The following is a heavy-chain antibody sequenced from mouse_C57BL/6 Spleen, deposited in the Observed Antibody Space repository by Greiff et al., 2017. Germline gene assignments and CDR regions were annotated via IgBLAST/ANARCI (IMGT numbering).Heavy chain of an antibody. CDR2: IYPGSGST. V-gene: IGHV1-55*01. J-gene: IGHJ4*01. Sequence: QVQLQQPGAELVKPGASVKMSCKASGYTFTSYWITWVKQRPGQGLEWIGDIYPGSGSTNYNEKFKSKATLPVDTSSSTAYMQLSSLTSEDSAVYYCARSTTTVVATRYAMDYWGQGTSVTVSS. CDR1: GYTFTSYW. D-gene: IGHD1-1*01. CDR3: ARSTTTVVATRYAMDY.